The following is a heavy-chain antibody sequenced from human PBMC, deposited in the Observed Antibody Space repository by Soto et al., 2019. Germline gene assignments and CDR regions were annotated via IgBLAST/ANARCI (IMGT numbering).Heavy chain of an antibody. CDR1: GFTFSSYS. CDR2: IKSKTDGGTT. CDR3: TTDYGDYVSYFQH. J-gene: IGHJ1*01. D-gene: IGHD4-17*01. Sequence: GGSLRLSCAASGFTFSSYSMNWVRQAPGKGLEWVGRIKSKTDGGTTDYAAPVKGRFTISRDDSKNTLYLQMNSLKTEDTAVYYCTTDYGDYVSYFQHWGQGTLVTVSS. V-gene: IGHV3-15*01.